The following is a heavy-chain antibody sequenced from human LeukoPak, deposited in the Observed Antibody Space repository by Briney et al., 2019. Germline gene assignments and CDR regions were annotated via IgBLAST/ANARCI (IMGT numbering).Heavy chain of an antibody. Sequence: GESLKISCKGSGYSFTSYWIGWVRQAPGQGLEWMGWISAYNGNTNYAQKLQGRVTMTTDTSTSTAYMELRSLRSDDTAVYYCARCDSSGYYGTPFDYWGQGTLVTVSS. CDR1: GYSFTSYW. J-gene: IGHJ4*02. D-gene: IGHD3-22*01. CDR3: ARCDSSGYYGTPFDY. CDR2: ISAYNGNT. V-gene: IGHV1-18*04.